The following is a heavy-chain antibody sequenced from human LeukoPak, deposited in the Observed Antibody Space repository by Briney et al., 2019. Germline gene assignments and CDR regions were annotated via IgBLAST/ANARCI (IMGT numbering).Heavy chain of an antibody. D-gene: IGHD3-9*01. CDR3: AREDYDIHWFDP. Sequence: ASVKVSCKASGGTFSSYAISWVRQATGQGPEWMGWMNPNSGNTGYAQKFQGRVTMTRNTSISTAYMELSSLRSEDTAVYYCAREDYDIHWFDPWGQGTLVTVSS. CDR1: GGTFSSYA. V-gene: IGHV1-8*02. J-gene: IGHJ5*02. CDR2: MNPNSGNT.